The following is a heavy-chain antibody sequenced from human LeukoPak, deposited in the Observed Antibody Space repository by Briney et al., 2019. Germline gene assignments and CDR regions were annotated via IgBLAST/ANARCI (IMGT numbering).Heavy chain of an antibody. CDR1: GFTFSSYP. CDR2: ISYDGSNK. CDR3: ARVGEMAIVRGAFDI. V-gene: IGHV3-30-3*01. J-gene: IGHJ3*02. D-gene: IGHD5-24*01. Sequence: PGGSLRLSCAASGFTFSSYPMHWVRQPPGKGLEWVAVISYDGSNKYYADSVKGRFTISRDNSKNTLYLQMNSLRAEDTAVYYCARVGEMAIVRGAFDIWGQGTMVTVSS.